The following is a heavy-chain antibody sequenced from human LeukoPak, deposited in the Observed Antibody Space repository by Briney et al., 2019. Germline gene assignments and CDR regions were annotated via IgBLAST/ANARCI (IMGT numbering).Heavy chain of an antibody. CDR3: ARPGAGTSAWFDP. D-gene: IGHD6-19*01. CDR1: GYSFTSYW. J-gene: IGHJ5*02. V-gene: IGHV5-51*01. Sequence: LGESLKISCKGPGYSFTSYWIGWVRPMPGKGLGWMGIIYPGDSDTRYSPSFQGQVTISADKSTSTAYLQWSSLKASDTAMYYCARPGAGTSAWFDPWGQGTLVTVSS. CDR2: IYPGDSDT.